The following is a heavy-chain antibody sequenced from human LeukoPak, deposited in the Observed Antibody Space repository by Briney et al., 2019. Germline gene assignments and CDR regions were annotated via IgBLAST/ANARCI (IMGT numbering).Heavy chain of an antibody. J-gene: IGHJ5*02. CDR3: ARGPKNSGSSFDP. D-gene: IGHD1-7*01. V-gene: IGHV4-30-4*08. CDR1: GGSISSGNYY. Sequence: SETLSLTCSVSGGSISSGNYYWTWIRQPPEKGLEWIGYIYYSGSTYYNPSLKSRINISVDTSKNHFSLNLSSVTAADTAVYYCARGPKNSGSSFDPWGQGTLVTVSS. CDR2: IYYSGST.